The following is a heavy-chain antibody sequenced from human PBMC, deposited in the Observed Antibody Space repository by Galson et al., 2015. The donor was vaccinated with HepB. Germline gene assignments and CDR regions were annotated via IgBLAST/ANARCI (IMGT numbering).Heavy chain of an antibody. Sequence: SLRLSCAASGFTFSSYWMSWVRQAPGKGLEWVANIKQDGSEKYYVDSVKGRFTISRDNAKNSLYLQMNSLRAEDTAVYYCARVLRLRYYYYYYGMDVRGQGTTVTVSS. J-gene: IGHJ6*02. CDR3: ARVLRLRYYYYYYGMDV. CDR1: GFTFSSYW. V-gene: IGHV3-7*03. CDR2: IKQDGSEK. D-gene: IGHD5-12*01.